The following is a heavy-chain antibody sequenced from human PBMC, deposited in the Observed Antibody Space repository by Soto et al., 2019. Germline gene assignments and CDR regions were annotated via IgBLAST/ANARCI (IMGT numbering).Heavy chain of an antibody. CDR3: TTGPYTAMYYFDY. D-gene: IGHD5-18*01. CDR2: IKSKTDGGTT. CDR1: GFTFSNAW. J-gene: IGHJ4*02. Sequence: GGSLRLSCAASGFTFSNAWMSWVRQAPGKGLEWVGRIKSKTDGGTTDYAAPVKGRFTISRDDSKNTLYLQMNSLKTEDTAVYYCTTGPYTAMYYFDYWGQGTLVTVSS. V-gene: IGHV3-15*01.